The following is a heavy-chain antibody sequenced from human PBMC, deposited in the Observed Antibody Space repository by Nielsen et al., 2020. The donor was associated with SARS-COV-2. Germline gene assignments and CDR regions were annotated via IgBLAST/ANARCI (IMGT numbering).Heavy chain of an antibody. CDR1: GYTFTGYY. J-gene: IGHJ4*02. CDR2: INPNSGGT. Sequence: ASAKVSCKASGYTFTGYYMHWVRQAPGQGLEWMGRINPNSGGTNYAQKFQGRVTMTTDTSTSTAHMELRSLRSDDTAVYYCARGQGRDGYNSGLYYFDYWGQGTLVTVSS. CDR3: ARGQGRDGYNSGLYYFDY. V-gene: IGHV1-2*06. D-gene: IGHD5-24*01.